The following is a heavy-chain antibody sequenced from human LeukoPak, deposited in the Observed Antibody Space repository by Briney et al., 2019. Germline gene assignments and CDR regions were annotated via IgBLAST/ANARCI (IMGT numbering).Heavy chain of an antibody. CDR2: ISSSGSNI. CDR1: GFTFSDYY. Sequence: GGSLRLSCAASGFTFSDYYMSWIRQAPGNGLEWVSNISSSGSNIYYADSVKGRLTISRDNAKNSLYLQMNSLRAEDTAIYYCARAMDYYYYYIDVWGKGTTVTVSS. J-gene: IGHJ6*03. V-gene: IGHV3-11*04. CDR3: ARAMDYYYYYIDV. D-gene: IGHD3-10*01.